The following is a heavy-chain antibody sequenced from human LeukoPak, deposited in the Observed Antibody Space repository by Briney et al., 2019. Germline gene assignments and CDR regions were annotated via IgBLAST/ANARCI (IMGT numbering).Heavy chain of an antibody. Sequence: PGGSLRLSCAASGFTFSSYDMSWVRQAPGKGLEWVSVISTSGGSTYHADSVKGRFIISRDNSKNTLYLQMNSLRAEDTAAYYCAKGRACTNGVCHLDYWGRGTLVTVSS. J-gene: IGHJ4*02. CDR3: AKGRACTNGVCHLDY. CDR1: GFTFSSYD. CDR2: ISTSGGST. D-gene: IGHD2-8*01. V-gene: IGHV3-23*01.